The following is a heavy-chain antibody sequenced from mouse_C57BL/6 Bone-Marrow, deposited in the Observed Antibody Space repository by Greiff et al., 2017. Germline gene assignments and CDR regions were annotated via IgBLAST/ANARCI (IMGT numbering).Heavy chain of an antibody. Sequence: VQLQQSGAELVRPGASVKLSCTASGFNIKDAYMHWVKQRPEQGLEWIGWIDPENGDTEYASKFQGKATITADTSSNTAYLQLSSLTSEDTAVYYCTTDYGRGFAYWGQGTLVTVSA. D-gene: IGHD1-1*01. J-gene: IGHJ3*01. CDR2: IDPENGDT. V-gene: IGHV14-4*01. CDR3: TTDYGRGFAY. CDR1: GFNIKDAY.